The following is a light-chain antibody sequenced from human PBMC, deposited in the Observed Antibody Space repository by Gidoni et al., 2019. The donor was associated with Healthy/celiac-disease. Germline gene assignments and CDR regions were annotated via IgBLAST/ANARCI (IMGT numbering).Light chain of an antibody. V-gene: IGKV1-39*01. Sequence: DIQMIQSPSSLSASLGDRVTITCRASQSIGSYVNWYQQKPGKAPKLLIYAASSLESGIPSRFSGSGSGTDFTLTISSLQPEDFATYFCQQSYNTPWTFGQGTNVEIK. CDR3: QQSYNTPWT. CDR2: AAS. CDR1: QSIGSY. J-gene: IGKJ1*01.